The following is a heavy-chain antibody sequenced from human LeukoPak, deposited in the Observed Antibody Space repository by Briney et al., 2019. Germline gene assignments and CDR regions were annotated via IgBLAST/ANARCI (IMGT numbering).Heavy chain of an antibody. D-gene: IGHD3-3*01. CDR1: GGSISSSSYY. J-gene: IGHJ3*01. CDR2: VYFSGST. V-gene: IGHV4-61*01. Sequence: KSSETLSLTCTVSGGSISSSSYYWSWIRQPPGKGLEWIGNVYFSGSTLYNPSLKSRVTMSVDMSRNQFSLKLTSGTAADTAVYYCARAGDYDFLAFDVWGQGTIVTVSS. CDR3: ARAGDYDFLAFDV.